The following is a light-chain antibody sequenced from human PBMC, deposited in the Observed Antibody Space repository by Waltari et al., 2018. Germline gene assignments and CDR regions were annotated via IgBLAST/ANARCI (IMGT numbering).Light chain of an antibody. CDR3: QVWHNNRDTPW. V-gene: IGLV3-21*02. CDR1: KIGGNS. Sequence: YALTQPPSVSVAPGQTARMICGGAKIGGNSVHWYQQKPGQAPVLVVFDDTNRPSGIPDRISGSKSGTTATLTISRVETGDEAAYFCQVWHNNRDTPWFGGGTKLTVL. CDR2: DDT. J-gene: IGLJ3*02.